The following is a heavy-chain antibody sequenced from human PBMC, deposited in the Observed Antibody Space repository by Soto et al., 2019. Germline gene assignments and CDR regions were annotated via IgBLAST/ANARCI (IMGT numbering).Heavy chain of an antibody. D-gene: IGHD3-22*01. V-gene: IGHV4-59*08. CDR2: FYYSGST. J-gene: IGHJ5*02. Sequence: PSETLSLTCTVSGDSINSYSWSWIRQPPGKGLEWIGYFYYSGSTSYNPSLKSRVTMSVDTSKNQFALKLSSVTAADTAVYYCASAGYYDSGGYYWFDPWGQGTLVTVSS. CDR1: GDSINSYS. CDR3: ASAGYYDSGGYYWFDP.